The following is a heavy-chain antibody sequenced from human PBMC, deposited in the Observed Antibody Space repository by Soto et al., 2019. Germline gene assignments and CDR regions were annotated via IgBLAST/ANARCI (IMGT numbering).Heavy chain of an antibody. D-gene: IGHD3-3*01. CDR2: MFYSGSS. J-gene: IGHJ3*02. CDR3: ASYHPWSGYNPSPEDAFDI. CDR1: GASITTDY. V-gene: IGHV4-59*01. Sequence: SETRSLTCTVSGASITTDYCTWIRQPPVNGLEWIGNMFYSGSSNYSPSLKSRVTLSVDRSKHQFSLKLSSVTAADTAVYYCASYHPWSGYNPSPEDAFDIWGQATMVTVSS.